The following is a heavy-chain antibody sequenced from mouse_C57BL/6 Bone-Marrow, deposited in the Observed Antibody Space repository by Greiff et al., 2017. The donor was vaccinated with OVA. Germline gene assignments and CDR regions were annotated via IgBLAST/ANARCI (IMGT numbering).Heavy chain of an antibody. CDR2: ISDGGSYT. CDR3: ARGDTTGPNY. V-gene: IGHV5-4*01. D-gene: IGHD1-1*01. J-gene: IGHJ2*01. Sequence: EVQLVESGGGLVKPGGSLKLSCAASGFTFSSYAMSWVRQTPEKRLEWVATISDGGSYTYYPDNVKGRFTISRDNAKNNLYLQMSHLKSEDTAMYYCARGDTTGPNYWGQGATLTVSS. CDR1: GFTFSSYA.